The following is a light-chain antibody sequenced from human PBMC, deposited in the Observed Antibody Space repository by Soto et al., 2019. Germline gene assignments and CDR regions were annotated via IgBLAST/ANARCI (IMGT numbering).Light chain of an antibody. CDR1: QSVSSD. Sequence: ERVMTQAPATLSVSPGERATLSCRASQSVSSDLAWYQQNPGQAPRLLIYGAFNRATGVPARFSGSGSGTEFTITISSLQSEDFAVYYCQQYNNWPLTFGGGTKVEIK. CDR3: QQYNNWPLT. J-gene: IGKJ4*01. V-gene: IGKV3-15*01. CDR2: GAF.